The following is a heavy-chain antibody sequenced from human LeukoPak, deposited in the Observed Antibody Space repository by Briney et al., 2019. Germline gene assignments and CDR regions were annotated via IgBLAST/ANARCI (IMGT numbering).Heavy chain of an antibody. V-gene: IGHV3-48*03. CDR1: GFTFSSYE. CDR3: ASLASFDY. J-gene: IGHJ4*02. CDR2: ISSSGTNI. Sequence: QPGGSLRLSCSASGFTFSSYEMNWVRQAPGKGLEWVSYISSSGTNIYYADSVKGRFTISRDNAKNSLYLQMNSLRAEDTAVYYCASLASFDYWGQGTLVTVSS.